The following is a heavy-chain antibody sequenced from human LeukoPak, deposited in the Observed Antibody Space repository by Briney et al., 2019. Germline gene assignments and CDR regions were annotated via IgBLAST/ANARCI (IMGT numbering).Heavy chain of an antibody. CDR3: AKGLAYCGGDCSGNWFDP. V-gene: IGHV3-30*18. CDR2: ISYDGSNK. CDR1: GFTFSSYG. D-gene: IGHD2-21*02. J-gene: IGHJ5*02. Sequence: PGRSLRLSCAASGFTFSSYGMHWVRQAPGKGLEWVAVISYDGSNKYYADPVKGRFTISRDNSKNTLYLQMNSLRAEDTAVYYCAKGLAYCGGDCSGNWFDPWGQGTLVTVSS.